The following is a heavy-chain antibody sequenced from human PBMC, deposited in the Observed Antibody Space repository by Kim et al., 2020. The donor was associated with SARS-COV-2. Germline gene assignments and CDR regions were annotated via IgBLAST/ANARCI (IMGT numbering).Heavy chain of an antibody. J-gene: IGHJ4*02. D-gene: IGHD3-3*01. V-gene: IGHV3-30*18. CDR3: AKDYRFWSGYYDY. CDR2: ISYDGSRE. CDR1: GFTFSAYG. Sequence: GGSLRLSCAASGFTFSAYGMHWVRQAPGKGLEWVAIISYDGSREYYVDSVKGRFTISRDNSKNTLYLQMNSLRAEDTAVYYCAKDYRFWSGYYDYWGQGILVTVSS.